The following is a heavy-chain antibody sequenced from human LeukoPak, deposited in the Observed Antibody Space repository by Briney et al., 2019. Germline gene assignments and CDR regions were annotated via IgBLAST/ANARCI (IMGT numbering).Heavy chain of an antibody. CDR2: ISGSGATT. V-gene: IGHV3-23*01. CDR3: AKEKGSGYYYDSGVSYVDS. J-gene: IGHJ4*02. D-gene: IGHD3-22*01. Sequence: PGGSLRLSCAASGFTFSSYAISWVRQAPGKGLEWVSSISGSGATTYYADSVKGRFTISRDNSKNTLYLQMNSLRVEDTAVYYCAKEKGSGYYYDSGVSYVDSWGQGTLVTVSS. CDR1: GFTFSSYA.